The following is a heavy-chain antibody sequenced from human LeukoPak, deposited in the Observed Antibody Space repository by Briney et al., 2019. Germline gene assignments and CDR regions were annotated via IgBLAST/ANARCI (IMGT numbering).Heavy chain of an antibody. J-gene: IGHJ4*02. D-gene: IGHD6-13*01. Sequence: GESLKISCKGSGYSFTSYWIGWVRQMPGKGLEWVGIIYPGDSGTRYSLSFQGQVTISADKSISTAYLQWSSLKASDTAMYYCARHSERGYSSSWSIFDYWGQGTLVTVSS. V-gene: IGHV5-51*01. CDR3: ARHSERGYSSSWSIFDY. CDR1: GYSFTSYW. CDR2: IYPGDSGT.